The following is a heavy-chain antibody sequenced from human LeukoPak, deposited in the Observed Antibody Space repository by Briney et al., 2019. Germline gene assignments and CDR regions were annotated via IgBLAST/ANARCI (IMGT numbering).Heavy chain of an antibody. CDR3: ARALAVAGPFDY. J-gene: IGHJ4*02. CDR1: GFTFSDYY. Sequence: GGPLRLSCAASGFTFSDYYMSWIRQAPGKGLEWVSYISSSSSYTNYADSVKGRFTISRDNAKNSLYLQMNSLRAEDTAVYYCARALAVAGPFDYWGQGTLVTVSS. CDR2: ISSSSSYT. V-gene: IGHV3-11*06. D-gene: IGHD6-19*01.